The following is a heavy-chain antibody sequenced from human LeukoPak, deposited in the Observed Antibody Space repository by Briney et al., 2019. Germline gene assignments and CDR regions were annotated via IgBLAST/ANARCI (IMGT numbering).Heavy chain of an antibody. Sequence: SETLSLTCAVYGGTFSGYYWSWIRQPPGKGLEWIGEINHSGSTNYNPSLKSRVTISVDTSKNQFSLKLSSVTAADTVVYYCARGLPMIVVRWGAIDYWGQGTLVTVSS. CDR1: GGTFSGYY. D-gene: IGHD3-22*01. CDR2: INHSGST. CDR3: ARGLPMIVVRWGAIDY. J-gene: IGHJ4*02. V-gene: IGHV4-34*01.